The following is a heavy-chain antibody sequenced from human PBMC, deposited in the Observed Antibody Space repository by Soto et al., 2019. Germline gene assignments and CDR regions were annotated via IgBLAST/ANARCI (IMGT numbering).Heavy chain of an antibody. CDR2: ISAYNGNT. D-gene: IGHD3-10*01. Sequence: ASVKVSCKASGYTVNRYGISWVRQAPGQGLEWMGWISAYNGNTNYEQKLQGRVTMTTDTSTSTAYMELRSLGSDDTAVYYCAREGYYGLGSADYWGQGTLVTVSS. CDR1: GYTVNRYG. V-gene: IGHV1-18*01. CDR3: AREGYYGLGSADY. J-gene: IGHJ4*02.